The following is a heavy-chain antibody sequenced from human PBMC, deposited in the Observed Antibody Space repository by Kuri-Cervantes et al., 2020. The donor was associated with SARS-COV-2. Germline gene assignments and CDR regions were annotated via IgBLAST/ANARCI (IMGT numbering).Heavy chain of an antibody. D-gene: IGHD3-10*01. J-gene: IGHJ6*03. CDR1: GFTFSSYG. CDR3: ARENGGVRGEWGLYYYYYYMDV. CDR2: IRYDGSNK. Sequence: GGSLRLSCVASGFTFSSYGMHWVRQAPGKGLEWVAFIRYDGSNKYYADSVKGRFTISRDNSKNTLYLQMNSLRAEDTAVYYCARENGGVRGEWGLYYYYYYMDVWGKGTTVTVSS. V-gene: IGHV3-30*02.